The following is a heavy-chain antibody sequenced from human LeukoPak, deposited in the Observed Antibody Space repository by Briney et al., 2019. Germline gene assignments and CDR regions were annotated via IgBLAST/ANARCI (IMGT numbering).Heavy chain of an antibody. CDR1: GLTFSSYA. CDR2: ISGSGSST. J-gene: IGHJ3*02. CDR3: ARARGNGYYGSDAFDI. Sequence: GGSLRLSCAASGLTFSSYATSWVRQAPGKGLEWVSAISGSGSSTYYADSVKGRFTISRDNSKNTLYLQMNSLRAEDTAVYYCARARGNGYYGSDAFDIWGQGTTVTVSS. V-gene: IGHV3-23*01. D-gene: IGHD3-22*01.